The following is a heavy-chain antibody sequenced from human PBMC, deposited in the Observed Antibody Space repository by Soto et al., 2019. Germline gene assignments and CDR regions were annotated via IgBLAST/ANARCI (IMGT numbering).Heavy chain of an antibody. D-gene: IGHD4-4*01. CDR2: IYSGGST. CDR3: ARDHSGYSNHYYGMDV. Sequence: PGGSLRLSCAASGFTVSSNYMSWVRQAPGKGLEWVSVIYSGGSTYYADSVKGRFTISRDNSKNTLYLQMNSLRAEDTAVYYCARDHSGYSNHYYGMDVWGQGTTVNVS. V-gene: IGHV3-53*01. CDR1: GFTVSSNY. J-gene: IGHJ6*02.